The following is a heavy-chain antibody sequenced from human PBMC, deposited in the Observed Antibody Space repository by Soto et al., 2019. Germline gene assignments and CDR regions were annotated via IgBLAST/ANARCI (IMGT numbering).Heavy chain of an antibody. CDR3: ARGHYSSGWPLDH. V-gene: IGHV4-59*01. D-gene: IGHD6-19*01. CDR2: VFQRATT. J-gene: IGHJ4*02. Sequence: QVQLQESGPGLVKPSETLTLTCTVSGDSFSDYYWNWIRQVPGEGLEWIGFVFQRATTGYNPSLKTRVATSDDTSKKQFSLRMTSVTAADTAIYYCARGHYSSGWPLDHWGQGILVTVSS. CDR1: GDSFSDYY.